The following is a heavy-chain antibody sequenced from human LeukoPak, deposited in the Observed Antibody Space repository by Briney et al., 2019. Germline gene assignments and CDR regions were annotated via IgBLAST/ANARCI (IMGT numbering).Heavy chain of an antibody. V-gene: IGHV3-48*03. Sequence: GGSLRLSCAASGFTFSSYEMNWVRQAPGKGLEWVSYISSSGSTIYYADSVKGRFTISRDNAKNSLYLQMNSLRAEDTAVYYCAKAGSVSRIQLWLLYYFDYWGQGTLVTVSS. D-gene: IGHD5-18*01. CDR1: GFTFSSYE. J-gene: IGHJ4*02. CDR3: AKAGSVSRIQLWLLYYFDY. CDR2: ISSSGSTI.